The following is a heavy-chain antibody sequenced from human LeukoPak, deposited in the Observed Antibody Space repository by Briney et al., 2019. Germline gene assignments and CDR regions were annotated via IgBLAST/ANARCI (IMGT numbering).Heavy chain of an antibody. CDR2: ISGSGGST. CDR1: GFTFSSYA. D-gene: IGHD5-18*01. J-gene: IGHJ4*02. Sequence: PGGSLRLSCAASGFTFSSYAMSWVRQAPGKGLEWVSAISGSGGSTYYADSVKGRFTISRDNSKNTLYLQMNSLRAEDTAVYYCAKGGERGYSYPVSYYFDYWGQGTLVTVSS. CDR3: AKGGERGYSYPVSYYFDY. V-gene: IGHV3-23*01.